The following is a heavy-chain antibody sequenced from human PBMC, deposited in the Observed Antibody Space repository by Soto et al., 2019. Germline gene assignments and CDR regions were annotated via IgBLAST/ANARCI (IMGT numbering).Heavy chain of an antibody. D-gene: IGHD4-17*01. CDR2: IYYSGTK. Sequence: QVQLQESGPGLVKPSQTLSLTCTVSGDSINNGDCYWSWLRQLPGKGLEWIGYIYYSGTKYYNPSLKSRVSMSVDTSKNQFYLNPTSVTAADTAVYYCAREREADSGDYTAFDIWGPGTVVTVSS. CDR1: GDSINNGDCY. J-gene: IGHJ3*02. CDR3: AREREADSGDYTAFDI. V-gene: IGHV4-31*03.